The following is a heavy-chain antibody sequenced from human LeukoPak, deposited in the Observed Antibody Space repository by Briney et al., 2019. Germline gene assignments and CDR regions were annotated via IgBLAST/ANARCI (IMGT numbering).Heavy chain of an antibody. CDR3: ARALRIADPYYYYYMDV. V-gene: IGHV3-30*02. CDR2: IRYDGSNK. Sequence: GGSLRLSCAASGFTFSSYGMHWVRQAPGKGLEWVAFIRYDGSNKYYADSVKGRFTISRDNSKNTLYLQMNSLRAEDTAVYYCARALRIADPYYYYYMDVWGKGTTVTVSS. J-gene: IGHJ6*03. CDR1: GFTFSSYG. D-gene: IGHD6-13*01.